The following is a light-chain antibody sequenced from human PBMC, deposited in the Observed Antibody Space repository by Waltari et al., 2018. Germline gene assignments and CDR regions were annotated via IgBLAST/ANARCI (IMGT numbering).Light chain of an antibody. Sequence: DIQLTQSPSFLSASVGDRVTITCRASQDITEYLVWYQQKPGKAPKLLISAASNLQSGVPSRFSGGGSGTRFSLTINRLQPEDFATYYCQQVKSYPLTFGGGTKVEIK. V-gene: IGKV1-9*01. CDR2: AAS. J-gene: IGKJ4*01. CDR1: QDITEY. CDR3: QQVKSYPLT.